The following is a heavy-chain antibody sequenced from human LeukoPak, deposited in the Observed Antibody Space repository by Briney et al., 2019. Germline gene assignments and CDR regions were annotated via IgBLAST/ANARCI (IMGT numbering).Heavy chain of an antibody. V-gene: IGHV1-2*02. CDR1: GYTFTGYY. CDR2: INPNIGGT. J-gene: IGHJ3*02. Sequence: ASVKVSCKASGYTFTGYYMHWVRQAPGQGLEWMGWINPNIGGTNYAQKFQARVTMTRHTSISTAYMELSRLRSDDTAVYYCARELTRATRYAFDIWGQGTMVTVSS. CDR3: ARELTRATRYAFDI.